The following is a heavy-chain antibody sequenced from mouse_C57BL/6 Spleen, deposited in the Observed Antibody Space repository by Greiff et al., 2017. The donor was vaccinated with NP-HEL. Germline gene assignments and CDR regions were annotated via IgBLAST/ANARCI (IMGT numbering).Heavy chain of an antibody. CDR3: TRRGGGDITTVVATDFDY. CDR2: IDPETGGT. D-gene: IGHD1-1*01. J-gene: IGHJ2*01. CDR1: GYTFTDYE. V-gene: IGHV1-15*01. Sequence: VQLQQSGAELVRPGASVTLSCKASGYTFTDYEMHWVKQTPVHGLEWIGAIDPETGGTAYNQKFKGKAILTADKSSSTAYMELRSLTSEDSAVYYCTRRGGGDITTVVATDFDYWGQGTTLTVSS.